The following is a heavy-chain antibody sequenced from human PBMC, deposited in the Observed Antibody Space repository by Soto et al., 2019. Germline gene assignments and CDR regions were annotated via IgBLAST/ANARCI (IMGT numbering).Heavy chain of an antibody. CDR3: GRARGGDSGDYASLFDR. J-gene: IGHJ5*02. V-gene: IGHV4-30-4*01. CDR1: GGSVSIGDYL. Sequence: VQLQESGPGLVTPSQTLSLTCTVFGGSVSIGDYLWSWIRQRPGKGLEWIGYIHDSGNTYYNPSLKSRVTISLDTSKNQFSLKVTSMTAADTAVYFCGRARGGDSGDYASLFDRWGQGNLVTVSS. CDR2: IHDSGNT. D-gene: IGHD4-17*01.